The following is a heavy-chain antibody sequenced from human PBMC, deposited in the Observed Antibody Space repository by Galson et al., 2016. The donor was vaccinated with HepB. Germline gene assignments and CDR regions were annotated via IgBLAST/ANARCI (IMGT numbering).Heavy chain of an antibody. J-gene: IGHJ4*02. V-gene: IGHV3-69-1*02. CDR3: ARDLRGLVRFFDWSAHFDY. Sequence: SLRLSCAISGFSVSDNHLSWVRQAPGKGLEWVASISGTSIYIYYADSVKGRFTISRDNAENSVFLQMNSLRAEDTAVYYCARDLRGLVRFFDWSAHFDYWGQGTLVTVSP. CDR1: GFSVSDNH. CDR2: ISGTSIYI. D-gene: IGHD3-9*01.